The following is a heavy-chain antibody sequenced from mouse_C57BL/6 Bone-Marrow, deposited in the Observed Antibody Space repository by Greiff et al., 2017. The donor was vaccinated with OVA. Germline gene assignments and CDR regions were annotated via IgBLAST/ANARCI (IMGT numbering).Heavy chain of an antibody. J-gene: IGHJ2*01. V-gene: IGHV14-4*01. CDR2: IDPENGDT. CDR1: GFNIKDDY. CDR3: TTDWDGGDY. D-gene: IGHD4-1*01. Sequence: EVKLMESGAELVRPGASVKLSCTASGFNIKDDYMHWVKQRPEQGLEWIGWIDPENGDTEYASKFQGKATITADTSSNTAYLQLSSLTSEDTAVYYCTTDWDGGDYWGQGTTLTVSS.